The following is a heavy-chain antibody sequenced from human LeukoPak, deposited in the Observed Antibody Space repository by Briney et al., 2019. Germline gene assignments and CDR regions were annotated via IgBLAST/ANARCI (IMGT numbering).Heavy chain of an antibody. D-gene: IGHD6-13*01. CDR1: GGSISSSSYY. Sequence: PSETLSLTCTVSGGSISSSSYYWGWIRQPPGKGLEWIGSIYYSGSTYYNPSLKSRVTISVDTSKNQFSLKLSSATAADTAVYYCARHLIAAAELYDYWGQGTLVTVSS. J-gene: IGHJ4*02. CDR2: IYYSGST. CDR3: ARHLIAAAELYDY. V-gene: IGHV4-39*01.